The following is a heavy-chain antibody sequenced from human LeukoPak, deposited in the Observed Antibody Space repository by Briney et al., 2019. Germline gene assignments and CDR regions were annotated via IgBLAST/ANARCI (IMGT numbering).Heavy chain of an antibody. D-gene: IGHD3-3*01. J-gene: IGHJ4*02. V-gene: IGHV3-53*01. CDR3: ARHNDFWNGYDY. Sequence: PGGSLRLSCAASGFTVSSNYMSWVRQAPGKGLEWVSVIYSGGSTYYADSVKGRFTISRDNSKNTLYLQMNSLRAEDTAVYYCARHNDFWNGYDYWGQGTLVTVSS. CDR1: GFTVSSNY. CDR2: IYSGGST.